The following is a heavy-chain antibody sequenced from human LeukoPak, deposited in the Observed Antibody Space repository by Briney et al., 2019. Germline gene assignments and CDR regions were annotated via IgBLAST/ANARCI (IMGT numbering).Heavy chain of an antibody. CDR1: GFTFRSYW. Sequence: GGSLRLSCAASGFTFRSYWMTWVRQTPGKGLEWVANIKQDGGEKYYVASVKGRFTISRDNAKNSLYLQMNSLRAEDTAVYYCAKDLGRYCTSTSCYGSFDYWGQGTPVTVSS. CDR2: IKQDGGEK. V-gene: IGHV3-7*01. D-gene: IGHD2-2*01. CDR3: AKDLGRYCTSTSCYGSFDY. J-gene: IGHJ4*02.